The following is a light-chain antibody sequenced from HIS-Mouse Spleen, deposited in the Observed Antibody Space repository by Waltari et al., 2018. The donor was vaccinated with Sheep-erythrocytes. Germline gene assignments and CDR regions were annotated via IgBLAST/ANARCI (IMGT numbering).Light chain of an antibody. J-gene: IGLJ3*02. V-gene: IGLV2-23*01. CDR2: EGS. Sequence: QSALTQPRTVSGSPGPSVTISCTGTSIDVGGYNYVSCYQPPPGKAPKLMIYEGSKRPSGVSNRFSGSKSGNTASLTISGLQAEDEADYYCCSYAGSSTPWVFVGGTKLTVL. CDR3: CSYAGSSTPWV. CDR1: SIDVGGYNY.